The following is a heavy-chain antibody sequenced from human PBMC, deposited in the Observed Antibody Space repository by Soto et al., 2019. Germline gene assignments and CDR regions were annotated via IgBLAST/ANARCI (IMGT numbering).Heavy chain of an antibody. CDR2: ISGSGGST. D-gene: IGHD1-1*01. J-gene: IGHJ6*03. V-gene: IGHV3-23*01. CDR1: GFTFSSYA. CDR3: AKDDGRTVGCDYMDV. Sequence: GGSLRLSCAASGFTFSSYAMSWVRQAPGKGLEWVSAISGSGGSTYYADSVKGRFTISRDNSKNTLYLPMNSLRAEDTAVYYCAKDDGRTVGCDYMDVWGKGTPVTVSS.